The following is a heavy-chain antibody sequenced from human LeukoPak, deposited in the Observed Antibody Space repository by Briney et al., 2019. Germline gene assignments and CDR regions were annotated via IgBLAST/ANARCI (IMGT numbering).Heavy chain of an antibody. CDR1: GGSFSGYY. CDR3: ARATGSAEYFHH. D-gene: IGHD2-15*01. J-gene: IGHJ1*01. V-gene: IGHV4-34*09. CDR2: INHSGCT. Sequence: SETLSLTCAVYGGSFSGYYWSWIRQPPGKGLEWIGEINHSGCTNYNPSLKSRVTISVDTSKNQFSLKLSSVTAADTAVYYCARATGSAEYFHHWGQGTLVTVSS.